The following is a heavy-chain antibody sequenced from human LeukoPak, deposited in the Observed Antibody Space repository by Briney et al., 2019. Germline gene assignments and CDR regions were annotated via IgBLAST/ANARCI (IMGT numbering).Heavy chain of an antibody. CDR1: GFTFSNYW. CDR2: IKEGGSEK. J-gene: IGHJ4*02. CDR3: ARLVSDYFDY. V-gene: IGHV3-7*05. Sequence: GGSLRLSCAASGFTFSNYWMGWVRQAPGKRLEWVANIKEGGSEKHYVDSVKGRFTISRDNAKNSLYLQMNSLRAEDTAVYYCARLVSDYFDYWGQGTLVTVSS. D-gene: IGHD1-14*01.